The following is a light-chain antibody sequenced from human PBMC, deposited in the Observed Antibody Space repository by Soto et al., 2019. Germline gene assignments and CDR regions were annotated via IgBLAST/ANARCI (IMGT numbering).Light chain of an antibody. CDR3: QQFNNYPFT. J-gene: IGKJ4*01. V-gene: IGKV1D-13*01. Sequence: AIQLTQSPSSLSASVGDRVTITCRASQDIGSAVAWYQQIPGKAPNLLIYIASRLQSGVPSRFSGSGSGTDFTLTISSLQPEDFAIYYCQQFNNYPFTFGGGTKVEI. CDR2: IAS. CDR1: QDIGSA.